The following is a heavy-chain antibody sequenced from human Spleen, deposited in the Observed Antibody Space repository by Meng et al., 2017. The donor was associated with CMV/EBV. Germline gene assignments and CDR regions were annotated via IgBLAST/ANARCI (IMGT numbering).Heavy chain of an antibody. J-gene: IGHJ6*02. CDR2: IYHRGST. Sequence: SETLSLTCSVSGYSISSGYYWGWVRQPPGKGLEWIASIYHRGSTSYNPSLKSRVAMSVDTSKNQFSLNLTSVTAADTVVYYCARDRLSSYYYYDMDVWGQGTTVTVSS. V-gene: IGHV4-38-2*02. CDR1: GYSISSGYY. D-gene: IGHD3-10*01. CDR3: ARDRLSSYYYYDMDV.